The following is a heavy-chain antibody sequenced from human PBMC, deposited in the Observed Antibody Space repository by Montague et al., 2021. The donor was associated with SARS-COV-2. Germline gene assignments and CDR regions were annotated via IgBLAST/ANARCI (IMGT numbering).Heavy chain of an antibody. D-gene: IGHD2-2*01. Sequence: SETLSLTCTVSGGSISSYYWSWIRQPPGKGLEWIGYIYYSGSTNYNPSLKSRVTISVDTSKNQFSLKLSSVTAADTAVYYCARRGLGYCSSTSCQNAFDIWGQGTMVTVPS. J-gene: IGHJ3*02. CDR3: ARRGLGYCSSTSCQNAFDI. CDR2: IYYSGST. V-gene: IGHV4-59*08. CDR1: GGSISSYY.